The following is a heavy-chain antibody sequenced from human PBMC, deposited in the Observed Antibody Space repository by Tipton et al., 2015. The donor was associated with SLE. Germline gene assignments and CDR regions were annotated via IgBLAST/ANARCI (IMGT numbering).Heavy chain of an antibody. V-gene: IGHV4-34*01. CDR2: INHSGST. D-gene: IGHD3-9*01. J-gene: IGHJ6*03. Sequence: TLSLTCAVYGGSFSAYYWSWIRQPPGKGLEWIGEINHSGSTNYNPSLKSRVTISVDTSKNQFSLKLSSVTAGDTAVYYCARGTGPDYYYMDVWGKGTTVTVSS. CDR1: GGSFSAYY. CDR3: ARGTGPDYYYMDV.